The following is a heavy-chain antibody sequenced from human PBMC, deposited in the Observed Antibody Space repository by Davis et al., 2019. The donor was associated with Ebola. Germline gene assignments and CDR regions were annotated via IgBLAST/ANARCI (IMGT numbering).Heavy chain of an antibody. D-gene: IGHD2-2*01. CDR2: ISSSSSYI. CDR3: ARGAGDIVVVPAASVIDYYYGMDV. J-gene: IGHJ6*02. V-gene: IGHV3-21*01. CDR1: GFTFSSYS. Sequence: GESLKISCAASGFTFSSYSMNWVRQAPGKGLEWVSSISSSSSYIYYADSEKGRFTISRDNAKNSLYLQMNSLRAEDTAVYYCARGAGDIVVVPAASVIDYYYGMDVWGQGTTVTVSS.